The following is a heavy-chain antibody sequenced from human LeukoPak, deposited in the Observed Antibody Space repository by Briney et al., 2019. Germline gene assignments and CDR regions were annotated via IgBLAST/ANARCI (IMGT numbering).Heavy chain of an antibody. D-gene: IGHD2-2*01. CDR2: INPNSGGT. Sequence: GASVKVSCKASGCIITGYYMHWVRQAPGQGLEWMGWINPNSGGTNYAQKFQGRVTMTRDTSISTAYMELSRLRCDDTAVYYCARDSDCSSTSCPNWFDPWGQGTLVTVSS. J-gene: IGHJ5*02. CDR3: ARDSDCSSTSCPNWFDP. CDR1: GCIITGYY. V-gene: IGHV1-2*02.